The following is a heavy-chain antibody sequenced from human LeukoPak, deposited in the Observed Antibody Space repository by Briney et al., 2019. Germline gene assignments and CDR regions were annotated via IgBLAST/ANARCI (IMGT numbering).Heavy chain of an antibody. CDR2: ISGSGGDT. D-gene: IGHD6-13*01. J-gene: IGHJ4*02. CDR3: APDLRGSAWSLDD. CDR1: GFTFSNYA. Sequence: PGGSLRLSCAASGFTFSNYAMGWVRQAPGKGLEWVSLISGSGGDTYFADSVKGRFAIFRENSKNTLYLQMDGLRVEDTAIYYCAPDLRGSAWSLDDWGQGTLVTVSS. V-gene: IGHV3-23*01.